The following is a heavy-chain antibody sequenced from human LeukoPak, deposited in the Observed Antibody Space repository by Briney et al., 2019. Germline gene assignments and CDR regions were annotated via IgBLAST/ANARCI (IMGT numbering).Heavy chain of an antibody. CDR3: ARGLYYLDV. CDR2: ISGTTSVI. V-gene: IGHV3-48*01. CDR1: GFTFSSHT. Sequence: GGSLRLSCAASGFTFSSHTMAWVRQAPGKGLEWLSYISGTTSVIYYADSVKGRFIVSRDNADNSLYLQMNSLKAEDTAVYYCARGLYYLDVWGKGTTVTVSS. J-gene: IGHJ6*03.